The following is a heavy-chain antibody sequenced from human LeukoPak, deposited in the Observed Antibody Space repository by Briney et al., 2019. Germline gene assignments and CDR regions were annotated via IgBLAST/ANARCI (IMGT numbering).Heavy chain of an antibody. J-gene: IGHJ6*03. CDR1: GFTFSTYA. D-gene: IGHD6-25*01. Sequence: GGSLRLSCAASGFTFSTYAMSWVRQAPGKGLEWVSAIGGSGGSTYYADSVKGRFTISRDNSKNTLYLQMNSLRAEDTAVYYCAKGGYSIAAYYYYYYMDVWGKGTTVTVSS. CDR3: AKGGYSIAAYYYYYYMDV. V-gene: IGHV3-23*01. CDR2: IGGSGGST.